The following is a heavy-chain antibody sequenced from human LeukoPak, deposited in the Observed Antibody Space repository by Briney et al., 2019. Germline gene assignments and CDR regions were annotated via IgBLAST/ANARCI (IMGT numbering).Heavy chain of an antibody. CDR2: ISYTTSST. CDR3: AKAFSSNYFGMDV. V-gene: IGHV3-23*01. J-gene: IGHJ6*04. CDR1: GFTFSSYT. Sequence: GGSPRLSCAASGFTFSSYTMNWVRLAPGKGLEWVSSISYTTSSTYYADSVRGRFNSSRDNSKNTLYLQMTSLRADDTAVYFCAKAFSSNYFGMDVWGKGTTVIVSS. D-gene: IGHD2/OR15-2a*01.